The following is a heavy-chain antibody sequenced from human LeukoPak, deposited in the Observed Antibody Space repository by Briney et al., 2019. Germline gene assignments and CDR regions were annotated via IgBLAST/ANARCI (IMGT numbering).Heavy chain of an antibody. J-gene: IGHJ6*02. CDR3: ARVSYGSGSYYPYYYGMDV. D-gene: IGHD3-10*01. CDR2: IYYSGST. CDR1: GGSISSYY. Sequence: SETLSLTCTVSGGSISSYYWSWIRQPPGKGLEWIGYIYYSGSTNYNPSLKSRVTISVDTSKNQFSLKLSSVTAADTAVYYCARVSYGSGSYYPYYYGMDVWGQGTTVTVSS. V-gene: IGHV4-59*12.